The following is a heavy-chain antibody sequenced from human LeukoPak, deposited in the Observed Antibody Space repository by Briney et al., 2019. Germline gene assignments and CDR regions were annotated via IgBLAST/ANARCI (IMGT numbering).Heavy chain of an antibody. Sequence: GGSLRLSCAASGFTFSSYGMHWVRQAPGKGLEWVAVIWYDGSNKYYADSVKGRFTISRDNSKNTLYLQINSLRAEDTAVYYCAKSIFGVEPRGYFDSWGLGTLVTVSS. CDR2: IWYDGSNK. V-gene: IGHV3-33*06. J-gene: IGHJ4*02. CDR3: AKSIFGVEPRGYFDS. D-gene: IGHD3-3*02. CDR1: GFTFSSYG.